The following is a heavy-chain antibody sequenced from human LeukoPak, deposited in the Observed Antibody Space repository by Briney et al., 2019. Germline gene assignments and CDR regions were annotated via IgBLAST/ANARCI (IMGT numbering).Heavy chain of an antibody. J-gene: IGHJ6*03. V-gene: IGHV4-39*01. CDR2: IYYSGST. D-gene: IGHD2-2*01. CDR1: GGSISSGSYY. CDR3: ARGNRDIVVVPAAKHYYYCYYMDV. Sequence: SQTLSLTCTVSGGSISSGSYYWGWIRQPPGKGLEWIGSIYYSGSTYYNPSLKSRVTISVDTSKNQFSLKLSSVTAADTAVYYCARGNRDIVVVPAAKHYYYCYYMDVWGKGTTVTVSS.